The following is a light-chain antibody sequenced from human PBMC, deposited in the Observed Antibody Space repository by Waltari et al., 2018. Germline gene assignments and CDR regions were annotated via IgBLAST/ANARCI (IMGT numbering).Light chain of an antibody. V-gene: IGKV1-NL1*01. CDR1: QYISDS. CDR2: AAS. Sequence: DIQMTQSPSSQSASVGDSVTITCRASQYISDSLAWYQQKPGKAPKLLLSAASRLKSGVPPRFSGSASGTVYTLTINSLQPDDFATYYCQQYYFTPYTFGQGTKLEIK. J-gene: IGKJ2*01. CDR3: QQYYFTPYT.